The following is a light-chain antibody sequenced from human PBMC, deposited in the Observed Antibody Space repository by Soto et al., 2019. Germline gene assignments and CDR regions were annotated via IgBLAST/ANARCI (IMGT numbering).Light chain of an antibody. CDR2: EVN. Sequence: SGLTQPASLSGSPGQWSTISCTGTSSDMGAYDYVSWCQQHPGKAPKLMSSEVNNRPSGVSNRFSGSKSGNTAYLTISGLKVEQEAEHFCLSFPTTRTDVFRVGNKVTAL. CDR1: SSDMGAYDY. CDR3: LSFPTTRTDV. V-gene: IGLV2-14*01. J-gene: IGLJ1*01.